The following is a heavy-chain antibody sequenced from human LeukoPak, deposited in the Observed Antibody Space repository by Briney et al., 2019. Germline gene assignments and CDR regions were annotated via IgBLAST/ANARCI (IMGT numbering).Heavy chain of an antibody. V-gene: IGHV3-23*01. Sequence: GGSLRLSCTASGFTFSRYAMTWVRRAPGKGLEWVSGISDSCYSTYYAAAVKSRFTISRDNSKNTLYLQMNSLRAEDTAVDYCAKVPTYSDTSGLYGWGQGTLVTVSS. J-gene: IGHJ4*02. CDR3: AKVPTYSDTSGLYG. CDR2: ISDSCYST. CDR1: GFTFSRYA. D-gene: IGHD3-22*01.